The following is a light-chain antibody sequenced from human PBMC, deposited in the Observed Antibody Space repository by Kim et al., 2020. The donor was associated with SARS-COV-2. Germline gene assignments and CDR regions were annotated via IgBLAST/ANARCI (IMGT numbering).Light chain of an antibody. J-gene: IGLJ3*02. CDR2: DVS. V-gene: IGLV2-14*03. CDR1: SSDIGGFNY. CDR3: SSYTGSGWV. Sequence: QSASVSGSPGQSITISCTGTSSDIGGFNYVSWYQQHPGKAPKLVIYDVSNRPSGVSNRFSGSKSGNTASLTISGLQAEDESDYYCSSYTGSGWVFGGGTQLTVL.